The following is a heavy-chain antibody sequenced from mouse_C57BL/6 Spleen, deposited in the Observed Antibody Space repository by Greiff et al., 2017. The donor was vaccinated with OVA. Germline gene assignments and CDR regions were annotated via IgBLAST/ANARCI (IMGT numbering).Heavy chain of an antibody. J-gene: IGHJ2*01. CDR1: GYTFTSYW. D-gene: IGHD2-4*01. CDR2: IDPSDSYT. CDR3: ARSYYDFDY. Sequence: QVQLQQPGAELVKPGASVKLSCKASGYTFTSYWMQWVKQRPGQGLEWIGEIDPSDSYTNYNQKFKGKATLTVDTSSSTAYMQLSSLTSEDSAVYYCARSYYDFDYWGQGTTRTVSS. V-gene: IGHV1-50*01.